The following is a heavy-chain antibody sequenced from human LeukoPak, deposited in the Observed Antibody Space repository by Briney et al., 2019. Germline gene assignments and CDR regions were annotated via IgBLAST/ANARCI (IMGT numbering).Heavy chain of an antibody. CDR3: AKVGIAAAGFFDY. D-gene: IGHD6-13*01. Sequence: PGGSLRLSCAASGFTFNSYAMSWVRQAPGRGLEWVSAISGSGGSTYYADSVKGRFTISRDNSKNTLYLQMNSLRAEDTAVYYCAKVGIAAAGFFDYWGQGTLVTVSS. V-gene: IGHV3-23*01. J-gene: IGHJ4*02. CDR2: ISGSGGST. CDR1: GFTFNSYA.